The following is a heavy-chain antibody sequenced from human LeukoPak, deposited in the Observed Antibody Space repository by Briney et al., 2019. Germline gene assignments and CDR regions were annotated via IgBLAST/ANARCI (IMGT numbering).Heavy chain of an antibody. CDR2: INHSGST. V-gene: IGHV4-34*01. CDR1: GGSFSDYY. Sequence: SETLSLTCAVYGGSFSDYYWSWIRQPPGKGLEWIWEINHSGSTNYNPSLKSRVTISVDTSKNQFSLKLSSVTAADTAVYYCARGTPMATNYYFDYWGQGTLVTVSS. CDR3: ARGTPMATNYYFDY. D-gene: IGHD5-18*01. J-gene: IGHJ4*02.